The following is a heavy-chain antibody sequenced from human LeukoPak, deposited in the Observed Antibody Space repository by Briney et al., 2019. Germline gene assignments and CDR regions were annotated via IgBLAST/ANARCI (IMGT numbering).Heavy chain of an antibody. CDR1: GYTFTGYY. CDR3: ARPPYSGYAYYFDY. CDR2: INPNRGGT. Sequence: GASVKVSCKASGYTFTGYYMHWVRQAPGQGLEWMGWINPNRGGTNYAQKFQGRVTMTRDTSISTAYMELSRLRSDDTAVYYCARPPYSGYAYYFDYWGQGTLVTVSS. J-gene: IGHJ4*02. D-gene: IGHD5-12*01. V-gene: IGHV1-2*02.